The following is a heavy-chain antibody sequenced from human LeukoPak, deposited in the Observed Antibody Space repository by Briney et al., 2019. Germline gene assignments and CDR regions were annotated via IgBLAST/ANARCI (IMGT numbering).Heavy chain of an antibody. CDR1: GFTFSSYV. CDR2: ISYDGSNK. CDR3: ARTWRPYYYYGMDV. Sequence: GGSLRLSCAASGFTFSSYVMHCVRQAPGKGLEWVAVISYDGSNKYYADSVKGRFTISRDNSKNTLYLQMNSLRAEDTAVYYCARTWRPYYYYGMDVWGQGTTVTVSS. J-gene: IGHJ6*02. V-gene: IGHV3-30*04.